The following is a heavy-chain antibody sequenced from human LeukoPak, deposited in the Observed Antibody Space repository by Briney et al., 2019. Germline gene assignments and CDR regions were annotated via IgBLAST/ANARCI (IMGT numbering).Heavy chain of an antibody. CDR1: GFSLSSYA. D-gene: IGHD6-13*01. CDR3: AKSEDSIAAASDAFDI. J-gene: IGHJ3*02. CDR2: VSFDGRNK. V-gene: IGHV3-30-3*02. Sequence: GGSLRLSCEASGFSLSSYAFHWVRQAPGKGLEWVSFVSFDGRNKNYADSVRGRFTISRDNSKNTLYLQMNSLRAEDTAVYYCAKSEDSIAAASDAFDIWGQGTMVTVSS.